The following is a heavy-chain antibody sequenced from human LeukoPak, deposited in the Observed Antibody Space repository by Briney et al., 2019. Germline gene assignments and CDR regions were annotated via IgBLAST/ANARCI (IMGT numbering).Heavy chain of an antibody. D-gene: IGHD1-26*01. J-gene: IGHJ4*02. V-gene: IGHV3-9*01. CDR1: GFRFSDYW. CDR3: AKDDFSGSRFDY. CDR2: ISWNSGKI. Sequence: RAGGSLRLSCVGSGFRFSDYWMTWVRQAPGKGLEWVSGISWNSGKINYADSVKGRFTISRDNAKNSLYLQMNSLRAEDTAFYYCAKDDFSGSRFDYWGQGTLVTVSS.